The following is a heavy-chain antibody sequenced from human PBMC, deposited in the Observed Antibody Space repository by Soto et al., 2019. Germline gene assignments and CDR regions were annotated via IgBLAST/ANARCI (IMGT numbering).Heavy chain of an antibody. J-gene: IGHJ4*02. CDR2: IYYSGST. CDR3: ARGYYYDSSGYYYDY. Sequence: SETLSLTCTVSGGSISSGGYYWSWIRQHPGKGLEWIGYIYYSGSTYYNPSLKSRVTISVDTSKNQFSLKLSSVTAADTAVYYCARGYYYDSSGYYYDYWGQGTLVTVSS. V-gene: IGHV4-31*03. CDR1: GGSISSGGYY. D-gene: IGHD3-22*01.